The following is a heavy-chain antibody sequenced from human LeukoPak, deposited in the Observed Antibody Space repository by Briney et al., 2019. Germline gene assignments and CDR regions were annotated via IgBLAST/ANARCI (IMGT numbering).Heavy chain of an antibody. V-gene: IGHV4-34*01. D-gene: IGHD3-3*01. CDR3: ARTIFGVVVGGDY. CDR2: INHSGST. CDR1: GGSFSGYY. J-gene: IGHJ4*02. Sequence: PSETLSLTCAVYGGSFSGYYWSWIRQPPGKGLEWIGEINHSGSTNYNPSLKSRVTISVDTSKNQFSLKLGSVTAADTAVYYCARTIFGVVVGGDYWGQGTLVTVSS.